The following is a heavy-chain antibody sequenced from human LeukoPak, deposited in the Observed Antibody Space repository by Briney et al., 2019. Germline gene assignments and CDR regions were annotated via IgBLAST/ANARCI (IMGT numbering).Heavy chain of an antibody. Sequence: PSETLSLTCTVSGGSISSSSYYWGWIRQPPGKGLEWIGSIYYSGSTYYNPSLKSRVTISVDTSKNQFSLKLSSVTAADTAVYYCARDGGWAYCGGDCYSGFGYWGQGTLVTVSS. D-gene: IGHD2-21*02. CDR1: GGSISSSSYY. CDR2: IYYSGST. J-gene: IGHJ4*02. CDR3: ARDGGWAYCGGDCYSGFGY. V-gene: IGHV4-39*07.